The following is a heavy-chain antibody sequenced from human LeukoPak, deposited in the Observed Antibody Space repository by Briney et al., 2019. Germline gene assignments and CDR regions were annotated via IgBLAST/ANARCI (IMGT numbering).Heavy chain of an antibody. V-gene: IGHV1-18*01. D-gene: IGHD3-22*01. CDR2: ISAYNGNT. Sequence: ASVKVSCKASGYTFTSYGISWVRQAPGQGLEWMGWISAYNGNTNYAQKLQGRVTMTTDTSTRTAYMELRSLRSDDTAVYYCARVPHYYDSSGYPQYFQHWGQGTLVTVSS. CDR1: GYTFTSYG. J-gene: IGHJ1*01. CDR3: ARVPHYYDSSGYPQYFQH.